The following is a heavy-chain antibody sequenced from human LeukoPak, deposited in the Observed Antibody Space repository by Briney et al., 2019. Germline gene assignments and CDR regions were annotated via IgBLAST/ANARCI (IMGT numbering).Heavy chain of an antibody. CDR3: ARDSEGPAVDY. Sequence: PGGSLRLSRAAAGFTFSNFAMHWVRQAPGKGLEWVAVVSYDGSYKYYADSVKGRFTISRDNSKNTLYLQMNSLRAEDTAVYYCARDSEGPAVDYWGQGTLVTVSS. J-gene: IGHJ4*02. V-gene: IGHV3-30*04. CDR2: VSYDGSYK. CDR1: GFTFSNFA. D-gene: IGHD2-2*01.